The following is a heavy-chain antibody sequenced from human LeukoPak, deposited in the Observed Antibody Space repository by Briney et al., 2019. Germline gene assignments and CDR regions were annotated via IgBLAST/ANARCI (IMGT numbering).Heavy chain of an antibody. Sequence: GGSLRLSCAASGFTFSSYAVSWVRQAPGKGLEWISSISGTGVSTYFADSVKGCFTISRDNSKNTLYLQMNSLRAEDTAVYYCAKGEAWGEAHGLVDYWGQGTLVTVSS. CDR3: AKGEAWGEAHGLVDY. J-gene: IGHJ4*02. V-gene: IGHV3-23*01. CDR1: GFTFSSYA. CDR2: ISGTGVST. D-gene: IGHD3-16*01.